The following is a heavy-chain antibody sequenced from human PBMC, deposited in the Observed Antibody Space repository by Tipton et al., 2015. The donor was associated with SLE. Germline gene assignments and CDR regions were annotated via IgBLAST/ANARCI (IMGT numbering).Heavy chain of an antibody. D-gene: IGHD3-10*01. Sequence: TLSLTCAVSGASISGSSWWSWVRQSPGKGLEWIGEISKIGSPHYNPSLKSRVSLSVDTSKNQFSLKLSSVTAADTAVYFCARARNYFGSGLNWFDSWGQGTLVTVSS. CDR3: ARARNYFGSGLNWFDS. CDR1: GASISGSSW. J-gene: IGHJ5*01. V-gene: IGHV4-4*01. CDR2: ISKIGSP.